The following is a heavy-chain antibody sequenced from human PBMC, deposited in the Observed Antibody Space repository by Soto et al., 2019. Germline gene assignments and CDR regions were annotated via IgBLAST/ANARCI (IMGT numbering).Heavy chain of an antibody. Sequence: PGGSLRLSCAASGLTFSNGAMTWVRQAPGKGLEWVSGISGSGSSAYYADSVKGRFTISRDNSRNTLYLQMNSLRAEDTAVYYCASPFYFLEYWGQGTLVTVSS. V-gene: IGHV3-23*01. D-gene: IGHD1-26*01. CDR3: ASPFYFLEY. CDR1: GLTFSNGA. CDR2: ISGSGSSA. J-gene: IGHJ4*02.